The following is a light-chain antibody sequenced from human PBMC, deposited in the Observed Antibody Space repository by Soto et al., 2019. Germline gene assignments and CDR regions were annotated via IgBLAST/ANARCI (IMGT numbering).Light chain of an antibody. CDR3: QQYGSSPT. Sequence: EIVLTQSPGTLSLSPGERATLSCRASQSVSSSYLAWYQQKPGQAPRLLIYGASSRATCLPDRFIGSGSGTDFTLTIRRLEPEDFAVYYRQQYGSSPTFGQGTKVEI. CDR2: GAS. CDR1: QSVSSSY. J-gene: IGKJ1*01. V-gene: IGKV3-20*01.